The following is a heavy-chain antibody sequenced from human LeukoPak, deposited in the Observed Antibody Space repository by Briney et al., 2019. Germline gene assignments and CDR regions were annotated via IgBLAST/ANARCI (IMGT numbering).Heavy chain of an antibody. CDR2: IYYSGST. CDR1: GGSVSSGSYY. D-gene: IGHD2-2*01. V-gene: IGHV4-61*01. CDR3: ARDPPLYCSSTSCYDTYYYYGMDV. J-gene: IGHJ6*04. Sequence: SETLSLTCTVSGGSVSSGSYYWSWIRQPPGKGLEWIGYIYYSGSTNYNPSLKSRVTISVDTSKNQFSLKLSSVTAADTAVYYCARDPPLYCSSTSCYDTYYYYGMDVWGKGTTVTVSS.